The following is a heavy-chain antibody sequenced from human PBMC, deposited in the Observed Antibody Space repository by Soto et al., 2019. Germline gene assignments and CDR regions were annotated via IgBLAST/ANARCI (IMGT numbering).Heavy chain of an antibody. Sequence: DVQLVASGGGLIQPGESLRLSCAAFGFTVSGKKYVAWVRQAPGKGLEWLSALYDLDGTYYADSVKGRFTTSSDSSRTTVYLQMNSLRPDGTAVYSCVTWHLQEDAYDIWGQGTTVIVSS. CDR2: LYDLDGT. CDR1: GFTVSGKKY. CDR3: VTWHLQEDAYDI. V-gene: IGHV3-53*01. J-gene: IGHJ3*02.